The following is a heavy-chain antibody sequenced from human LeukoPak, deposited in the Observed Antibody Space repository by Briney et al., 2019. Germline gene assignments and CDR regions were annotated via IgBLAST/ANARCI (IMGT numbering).Heavy chain of an antibody. Sequence: PSETLSLTCTVYGYSISSGYYWGWIRQPPGKGLEWIGSIYHSGSTSYNPSLKSRVTISVDTSNNQFSLKLSSVTAADTAVYYCARGAGYSSGWYGEFDYWGQGTLVTVSS. D-gene: IGHD6-19*01. CDR1: GYSISSGYY. J-gene: IGHJ4*02. V-gene: IGHV4-38-2*02. CDR2: IYHSGST. CDR3: ARGAGYSSGWYGEFDY.